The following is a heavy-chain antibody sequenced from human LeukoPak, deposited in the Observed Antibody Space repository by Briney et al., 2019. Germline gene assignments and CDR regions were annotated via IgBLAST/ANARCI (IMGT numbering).Heavy chain of an antibody. CDR1: GFRFSSYV. CDR2: IDGSDCAS. V-gene: IGHV3-23*01. D-gene: IGHD1-26*01. J-gene: IGHJ4*02. CDR3: ARVDSGNYGY. Sequence: PGGSLRLSCAASGFRFSSYVMSWVRQAPGKGREYVSSIDGSDCASYYADSVKGRFTISRDNSKNTLLLQMNSLRVEDTAVYYCARVDSGNYGYWGQGTLLTVSS.